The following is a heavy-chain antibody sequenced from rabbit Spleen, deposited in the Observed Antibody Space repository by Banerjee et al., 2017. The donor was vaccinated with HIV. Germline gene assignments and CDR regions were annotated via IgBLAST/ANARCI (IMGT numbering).Heavy chain of an antibody. CDR2: INTSIIIT. CDR1: GFSFSSGYD. J-gene: IGHJ2*01. CDR3: ARGSGDVGWGYLI. V-gene: IGHV1S40*01. Sequence: QSLEESGGGLVQPEGSLTLTCKASGFSFSSGYDMCWVRQAPGKGLEWIGCINTSIIITYYASWVNGRFTISKTQSTTATLQMTSLTVADTATYFCARGSGDVGWGYLIWGPGTLVTVS. D-gene: IGHD2-1*01.